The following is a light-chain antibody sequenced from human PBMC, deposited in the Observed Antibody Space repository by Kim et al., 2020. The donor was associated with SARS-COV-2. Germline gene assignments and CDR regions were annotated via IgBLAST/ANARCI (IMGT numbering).Light chain of an antibody. CDR1: SSNIGNNY. J-gene: IGLJ2*01. Sequence: QSVLTQPPSVSAAPGQKVTISCSGSSSNIGNNYVSWYQQLPGTAPKLVIYDTDKRPSGIPDRFSGSKSGPSATLAISGLQAGDEADYFCGTWDTSLNGGVFGGGTQLTVL. CDR2: DTD. CDR3: GTWDTSLNGGV. V-gene: IGLV1-51*01.